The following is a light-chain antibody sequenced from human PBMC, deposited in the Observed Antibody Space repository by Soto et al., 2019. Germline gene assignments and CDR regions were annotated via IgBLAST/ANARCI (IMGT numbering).Light chain of an antibody. CDR3: SSYTSSSTPFYV. J-gene: IGLJ1*01. CDR2: DVS. V-gene: IGLV2-14*01. Sequence: QSALTQPASVSGSPGQSITISCTGTSSDVGGYNYVSWYQQHPGKAPKLMIYDVSNRPSGVSNRFSSSKSGNTASLTISGLQAEDEADYYCSSYTSSSTPFYVFGTGTKVTVL. CDR1: SSDVGGYNY.